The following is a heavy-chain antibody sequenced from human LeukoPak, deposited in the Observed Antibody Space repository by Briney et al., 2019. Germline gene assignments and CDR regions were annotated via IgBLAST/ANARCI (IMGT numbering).Heavy chain of an antibody. D-gene: IGHD6-13*01. CDR1: GGSISSSSYY. V-gene: IGHV4-39*01. Sequence: PSETLSLTCTVSGGSISSSSYYWGWIRQPPGKGLEWIGTIYYSGSTYYNPSLKSRVTISVDTSKNQFSLKLSSVTAADTTVYYCGRHRMAAVDDAFDIWGHGTMVTVSS. CDR2: IYYSGST. J-gene: IGHJ3*02. CDR3: GRHRMAAVDDAFDI.